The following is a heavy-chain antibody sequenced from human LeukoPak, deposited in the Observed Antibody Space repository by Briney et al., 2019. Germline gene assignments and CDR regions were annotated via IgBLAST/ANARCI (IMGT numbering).Heavy chain of an antibody. V-gene: IGHV4-34*01. D-gene: IGHD2-8*01. J-gene: IGHJ5*02. CDR2: INHSGST. Sequence: PSETLSLTCAVYGGSFSGYYWSWIRQPPGKGLEWIGEINHSGSTNYNPSLKSRVTISVDTSKNQFSLKLSSVTAADTAVYYCARARRYCTNGVCYTVRASWFDPWGQGTLVTVYS. CDR1: GGSFSGYY. CDR3: ARARRYCTNGVCYTVRASWFDP.